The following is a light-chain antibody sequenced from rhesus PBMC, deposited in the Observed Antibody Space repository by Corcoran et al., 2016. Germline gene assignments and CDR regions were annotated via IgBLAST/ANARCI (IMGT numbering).Light chain of an antibody. CDR3: QQYYSYPFT. CDR2: SAS. V-gene: IGKV1-46*01. Sequence: DIQMTQSPSSLSASLGDTVTITCRASQRFSVSLGWYQQKPGVTPRLLIDSASSLESGVPSRVSGSKSGTEFTLTISSLQPVELATSYCQQYYSYPFTFGPGTKLDIK. CDR1: QRFSVS. J-gene: IGKJ3*01.